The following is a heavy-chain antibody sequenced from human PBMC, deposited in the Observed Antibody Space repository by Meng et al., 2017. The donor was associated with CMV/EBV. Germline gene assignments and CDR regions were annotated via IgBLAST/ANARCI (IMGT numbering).Heavy chain of an antibody. V-gene: IGHV3-74*01. CDR3: VREDSYSSWDWFDP. D-gene: IGHD3-16*02. Sequence: ASESTCRKDWRHWVRQAPGEGLVWVSRINSDGDITTCADSVEGRFTISRDNAKNTLYLQMNSLRAEDTAVYYCVREDSYSSWDWFDPWGQGTLVTVSS. CDR2: INSDGDIT. J-gene: IGHJ5*02. CDR1: ESTCRKDW.